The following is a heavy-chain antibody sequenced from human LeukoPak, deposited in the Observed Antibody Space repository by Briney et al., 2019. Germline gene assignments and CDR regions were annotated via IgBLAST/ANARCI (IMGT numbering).Heavy chain of an antibody. CDR2: IYSGGTT. V-gene: IGHV3-66*01. Sequence: GGSLRLSCAASGFTVSSSYMSWVRQLPGKGLEWVSFIYSGGTTNYADSVNSRFSISRDISKNTLHLQLNSLRADDAGVYYCATKVTAGNWGQGTLVTVSS. D-gene: IGHD2-21*02. CDR1: GFTVSSSY. CDR3: ATKVTAGN. J-gene: IGHJ4*02.